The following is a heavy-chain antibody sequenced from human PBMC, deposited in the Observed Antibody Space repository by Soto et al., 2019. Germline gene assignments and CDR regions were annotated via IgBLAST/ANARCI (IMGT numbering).Heavy chain of an antibody. D-gene: IGHD2-15*01. Sequence: QVQLVQSGAEVKKPGSSVRVSCNASGDTFSSLSFTWVRQAPGQGPEWMGRIIPVLGITNYAQRFHGRVTFTADQSTSSAYMEVTSLTSDDTAIYYCAVPFSGARDPWGQGTLVIVSS. CDR3: AVPFSGARDP. CDR1: GDTFSSLS. CDR2: IIPVLGIT. V-gene: IGHV1-69*02. J-gene: IGHJ5*02.